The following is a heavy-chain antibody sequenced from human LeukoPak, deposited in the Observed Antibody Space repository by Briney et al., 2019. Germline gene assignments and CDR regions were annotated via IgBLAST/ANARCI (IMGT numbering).Heavy chain of an antibody. J-gene: IGHJ4*02. V-gene: IGHV1-69*13. Sequence: GASVKVSCKASGGTFSSYAISWVRQAPGQGLEWMGGIIPIFGTANYAQKFQGRVTITADESTSTAYMELSSLRSEDTAVYYCARHPPWSGYYRRGLDYWGQGTLVTVSS. CDR3: ARHPPWSGYYRRGLDY. CDR2: IIPIFGTA. D-gene: IGHD3-3*01. CDR1: GGTFSSYA.